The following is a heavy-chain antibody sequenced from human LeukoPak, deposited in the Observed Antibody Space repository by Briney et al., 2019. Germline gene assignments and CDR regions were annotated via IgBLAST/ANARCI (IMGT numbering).Heavy chain of an antibody. CDR1: GGSISSYY. CDR3: ARGRWLQLNAYYMDV. CDR2: IYTSGST. V-gene: IGHV4-4*07. D-gene: IGHD5-24*01. J-gene: IGHJ6*03. Sequence: SETLSLTCTVSGGSISSYYWSWIRQPAGKGLEWIGRIYTSGSTNCNPSLKSRVTMSVDTSKNQFSLKLSSVTAADTAVYYCARGRWLQLNAYYMDVWGKGTTVTISS.